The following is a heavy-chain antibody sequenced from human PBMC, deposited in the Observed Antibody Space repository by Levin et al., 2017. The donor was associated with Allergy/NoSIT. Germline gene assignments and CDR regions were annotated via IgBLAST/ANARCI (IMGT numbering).Heavy chain of an antibody. CDR3: ARDPHSYNYHSYGMDV. D-gene: IGHD1-26*01. CDR2: IYYNGTT. CDR1: GASISSGDYY. J-gene: IGHJ6*02. V-gene: IGHV4-30-4*01. Sequence: SETLSLTCTVSGASISSGDYYWSWIRQSPGKGLEWIGYIYYNGTTYSNPSLKSRVTVSVDTSKNQFSVKLNSVTAADTAIYYCARDPHSYNYHSYGMDVWAKGPRSPSP.